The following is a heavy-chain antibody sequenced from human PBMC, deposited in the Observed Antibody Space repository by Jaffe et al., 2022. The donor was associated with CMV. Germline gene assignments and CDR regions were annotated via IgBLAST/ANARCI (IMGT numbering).Heavy chain of an antibody. CDR3: ARGERGNYYMDV. Sequence: QVQLVESGGGVVQPGRSLRLSCAASGFTFSSYGMHWVRQAPGKGLEWVAVIWYDGSNKYYADSVKGRFTISRDNSKNTLYLQMNSLRAEDTAVYYCARGERGNYYMDVWGKGTTVTVSS. V-gene: IGHV3-33*08. CDR2: IWYDGSNK. CDR1: GFTFSSYG. J-gene: IGHJ6*03. D-gene: IGHD1-1*01.